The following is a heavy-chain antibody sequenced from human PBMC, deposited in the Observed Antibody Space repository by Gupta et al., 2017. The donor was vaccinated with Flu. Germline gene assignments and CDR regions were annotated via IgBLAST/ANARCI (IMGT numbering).Heavy chain of an antibody. D-gene: IGHD1-1*01. CDR1: GFSFSSYG. CDR3: AREIWITSEGGSFDL. CDR2: IWGDGRTT. V-gene: IGHV3-33*01. J-gene: IGHJ4*03. Sequence: QVRLVESGGGVVQPGRSRRLSCAASGFSFSSYGMHWIRQAPGKGLEWVAIIWGDGRTTFYAESVKGRFTISRDNSRNTLYLQMNSLRVEDTAVYYCAREIWITSEGGSFDLWGQGTLVTASS.